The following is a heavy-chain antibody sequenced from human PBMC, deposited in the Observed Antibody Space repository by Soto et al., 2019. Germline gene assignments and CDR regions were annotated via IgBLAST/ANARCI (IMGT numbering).Heavy chain of an antibody. D-gene: IGHD3-22*01. CDR1: GGTFSSYT. CDR2: IIPILGIA. V-gene: IGHV1-69*02. CDR3: AISYDSTAFDY. Sequence: GASVKVSCKASGGTFSSYTISWVRQAPGQGLEWMGRIIPILGIANYAQKFQGRVTITADKSTSTAYMELSSLRSEDTAVYYCAISYDSTAFDYWGQGILVTVSS. J-gene: IGHJ4*02.